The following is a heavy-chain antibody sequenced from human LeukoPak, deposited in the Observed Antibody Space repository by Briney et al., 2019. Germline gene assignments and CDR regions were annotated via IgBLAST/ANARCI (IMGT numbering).Heavy chain of an antibody. V-gene: IGHV3-48*03. CDR2: ISGSGSTI. J-gene: IGHJ5*02. Sequence: GGSLRLSCAASGFTFSSYEMNWVRQAPGKGLEWVSYISGSGSTIYYADSVKGRFTISRDNAKNSLYLQMNSLRAEDTAVYYCARDRGIVVVPAATINGFDPWGQGTLVTVSS. D-gene: IGHD2-2*01. CDR3: ARDRGIVVVPAATINGFDP. CDR1: GFTFSSYE.